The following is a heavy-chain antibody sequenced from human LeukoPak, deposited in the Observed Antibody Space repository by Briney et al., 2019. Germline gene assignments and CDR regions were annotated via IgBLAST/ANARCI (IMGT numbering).Heavy chain of an antibody. CDR3: ARGLGSDWPYYFDY. Sequence: PSETLSLTCTVSGGSVSSYYWSWIRQPAGKGLEYIGRIYTTGTTNYNPSLKSRVTMSLDTSQNQFSLKLSSVTAADTAIYYCARGLGSDWPYYFDYWGQGALVTVSP. CDR2: IYTTGTT. CDR1: GGSVSSYY. D-gene: IGHD6-19*01. J-gene: IGHJ4*02. V-gene: IGHV4-4*07.